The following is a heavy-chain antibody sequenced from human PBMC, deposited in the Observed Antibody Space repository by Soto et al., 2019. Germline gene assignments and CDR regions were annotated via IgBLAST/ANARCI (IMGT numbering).Heavy chain of an antibody. J-gene: IGHJ4*02. D-gene: IGHD6-19*01. V-gene: IGHV3-30*18. CDR3: AKYPPGSGWYYFDY. CDR1: GFTFSSYG. Sequence: PGGSLRISCAASGFTFSSYGMHWVRQAPGKGLEWVAVISYDGSNKYYADSVKGRFTISRDNSKNTLYLQMNSLRAEDTAVYYCAKYPPGSGWYYFDYWGQGTLVTVSS. CDR2: ISYDGSNK.